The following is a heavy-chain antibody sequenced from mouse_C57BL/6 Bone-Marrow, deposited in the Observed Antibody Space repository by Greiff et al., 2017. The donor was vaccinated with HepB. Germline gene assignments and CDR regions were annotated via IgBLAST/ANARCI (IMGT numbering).Heavy chain of an antibody. CDR1: GFNIKDDY. CDR3: TFYGSSFDY. Sequence: AQLQQSGAELVRPGASVKLSCTASGFNIKDDYMHWVKQRPEQGLEWIGWIDPENGDTEYASKFQGKATITADTSSNTAYLQLSSLTSEDTAVYYCTFYGSSFDYWGQGTTLTVSS. V-gene: IGHV14-4*01. CDR2: IDPENGDT. J-gene: IGHJ2*01. D-gene: IGHD1-1*01.